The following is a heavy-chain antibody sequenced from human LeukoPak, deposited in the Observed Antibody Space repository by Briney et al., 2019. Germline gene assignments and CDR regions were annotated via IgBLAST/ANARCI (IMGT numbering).Heavy chain of an antibody. CDR3: AKEGYPADDY. V-gene: IGHV3-23*01. Sequence: PGGSLRLSCAGSGFTFSNYAMTWVRQAPGKGLEWGSGISSSGGATYYADSVKGRFTISRDNSKNTLYLQIHSLRAEDTAVYYCAKEGYPADDYWGQGTLVTVSS. J-gene: IGHJ4*02. CDR1: GFTFSNYA. CDR2: ISSSGGAT. D-gene: IGHD5-12*01.